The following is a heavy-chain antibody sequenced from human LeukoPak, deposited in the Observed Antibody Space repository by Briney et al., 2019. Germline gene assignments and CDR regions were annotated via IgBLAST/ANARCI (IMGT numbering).Heavy chain of an antibody. D-gene: IGHD2-15*01. CDR3: AREVADCSGGSCYYYFDY. V-gene: IGHV4-59*01. CDR2: IYYSGST. Sequence: SETLSLTCTVSGGSISSYYWSWIRQPPGKGLEWIGYIYYSGSTNYNPSLKSRVTISVDTSKNQFSLKLSSVTAADTAVYYCAREVADCSGGSCYYYFDYWGQGTLVTAPS. CDR1: GGSISSYY. J-gene: IGHJ4*02.